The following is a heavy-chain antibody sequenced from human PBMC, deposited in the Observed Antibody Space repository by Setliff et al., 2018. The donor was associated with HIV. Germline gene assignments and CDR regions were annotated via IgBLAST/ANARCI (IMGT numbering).Heavy chain of an antibody. CDR3: VGVDYGDYDFDY. J-gene: IGHJ4*02. V-gene: IGHV4-38-2*02. D-gene: IGHD4-17*01. CDR1: GYSMTSDYQ. Sequence: PSETLSLTCTVSGYSMTSDYQWGWIRQPPGKGLEWIGSIYHSGTTYYNPSLKSRVTISVDTSKNQFSLKLISVTAADTAVFYCVGVDYGDYDFDYWGQGTLVTVSS. CDR2: IYHSGTT.